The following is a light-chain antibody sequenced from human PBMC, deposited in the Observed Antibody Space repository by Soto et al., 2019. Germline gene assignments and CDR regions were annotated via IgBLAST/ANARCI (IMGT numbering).Light chain of an antibody. CDR2: AAS. J-gene: IGKJ2*01. V-gene: IGKV1-17*01. CDR3: LQHNGYPYT. Sequence: DLQMTQSPSSLSASVGDRVTITCRASQGIGNALAWFQQKPGKAPTRLIYAASTLQSGVPSRFSGSGSGTEFTLTIISLQPEDFATYYCLQHNGYPYTFGQGTNLEIK. CDR1: QGIGNA.